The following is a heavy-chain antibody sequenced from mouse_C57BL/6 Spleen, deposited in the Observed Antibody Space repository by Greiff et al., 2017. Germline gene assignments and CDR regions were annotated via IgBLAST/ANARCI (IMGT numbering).Heavy chain of an antibody. Sequence: VKLQQPGAELVKPGASVKLSCKASGYTFTSYWMQWVKQRPGQGLEWIGEIDPSDSYTNYTQKFKGKATLTVDTSSSTAYMQLSSLTSEDSAVYYCARRDGYYIWYFDVWGTGTTVTVSS. J-gene: IGHJ1*03. V-gene: IGHV1-50*01. CDR3: ARRDGYYIWYFDV. CDR2: IDPSDSYT. CDR1: GYTFTSYW. D-gene: IGHD2-3*01.